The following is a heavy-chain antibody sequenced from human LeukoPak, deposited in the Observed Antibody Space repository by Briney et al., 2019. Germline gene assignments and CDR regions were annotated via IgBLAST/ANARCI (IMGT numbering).Heavy chain of an antibody. V-gene: IGHV4-59*08. CDR2: IYYSGST. CDR1: GGSISSYY. Sequence: SETLSLTCTVSGGSISSYYWSWIRQAPGKGLEWIGYIYYSGSTNYNPSLKSRVTISVDPSKNQFSLKLTSVTAADTAVYYCARNADVSVASVSFGYWGQGTLVTVSS. CDR3: ARNADVSVASVSFGY. J-gene: IGHJ4*02. D-gene: IGHD6-19*01.